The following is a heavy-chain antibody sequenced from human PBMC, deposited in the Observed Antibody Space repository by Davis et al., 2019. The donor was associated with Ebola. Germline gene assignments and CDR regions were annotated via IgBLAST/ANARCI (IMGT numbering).Heavy chain of an antibody. D-gene: IGHD3-10*01. CDR3: AHRGYYYGSGSPPPLDF. CDR1: GFSLATGGMR. V-gene: IGHV2-5*08. Sequence: SGPTLVKPTETLTLTCTFSGFSLATGGMRVSWIRQPPGKAPEWLALILWDDDKRYSPSLKNRLTITKDTSKNHVVLTMTNMDPVDTGTYYCAHRGYYYGSGSPPPLDFWGQGTLVTVSS. CDR2: ILWDDDK. J-gene: IGHJ4*02.